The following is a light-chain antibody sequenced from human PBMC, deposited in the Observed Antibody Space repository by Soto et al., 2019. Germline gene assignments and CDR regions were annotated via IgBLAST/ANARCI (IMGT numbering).Light chain of an antibody. CDR3: QQSFSSPPWT. V-gene: IGKV1-39*01. J-gene: IGKJ1*01. CDR1: QSISSY. CDR2: AAS. Sequence: DIQMTQSPSSLSASVGDRVTITCRASQSISSYLNWYQQKPGKVPNLLIYAASSLHSGVPSRFSGSGSGTDFTLTISSLQPEDFATYYCQQSFSSPPWTFGQGTKVDI.